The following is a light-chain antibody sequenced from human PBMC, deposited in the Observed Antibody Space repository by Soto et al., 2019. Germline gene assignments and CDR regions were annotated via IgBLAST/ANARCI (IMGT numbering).Light chain of an antibody. CDR2: EVT. CDR3: SSYAGSNTRYL. V-gene: IGLV2-8*01. Sequence: QSALTQPPSASGSPGQSVTISCTGASSDFGSYNYVSWYQQHPGKAPKVIIYEVTKRPSGVPDRFSGSKSGNTASLTVSGLQAEDEADYYCSSYAGSNTRYLFGSGTKATVL. J-gene: IGLJ1*01. CDR1: SSDFGSYNY.